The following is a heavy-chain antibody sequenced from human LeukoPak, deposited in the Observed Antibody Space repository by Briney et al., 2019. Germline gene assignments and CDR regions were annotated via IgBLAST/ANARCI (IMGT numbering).Heavy chain of an antibody. J-gene: IGHJ4*02. CDR1: GGSISSGGYS. V-gene: IGHV4-30-2*01. CDR2: IYHSGST. D-gene: IGHD4-17*01. Sequence: SETLSLTCAVSGGSISSGGYSWSWIRQPPGKGLEWIGYIYHSGSTYYNPSLKSRVTISVDRSKNQFSLKLSSVTAADTAVYYCASYDYGKNDYWGQGTLVTVSS. CDR3: ASYDYGKNDY.